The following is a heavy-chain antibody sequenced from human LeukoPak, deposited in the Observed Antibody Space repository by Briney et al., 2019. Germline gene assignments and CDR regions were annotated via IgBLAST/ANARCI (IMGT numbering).Heavy chain of an antibody. CDR2: IKQDGSEE. CDR3: PKDHRSIIWYYPSC. Sequence: GGSLRLSSAASRFTFCADWTSWVRQAPGKGLEWVANIKQDGSEEYYVDSVKGRFTISGDNSKNSLYLQMNSLRAEDTAVFNCPKDHRSIIWYYPSCWGQGTLVTVSS. D-gene: IGHD6-13*01. CDR1: RFTFCADW. V-gene: IGHV3-7*04. J-gene: IGHJ4*02.